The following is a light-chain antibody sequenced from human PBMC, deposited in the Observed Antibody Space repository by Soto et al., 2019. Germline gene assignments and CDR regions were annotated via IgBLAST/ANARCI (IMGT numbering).Light chain of an antibody. V-gene: IGKV3-15*01. CDR2: GAS. CDR1: QSVSSSY. CDR3: QQYNNWPLT. Sequence: EIVMTQSPATLSVSPGERATLSCRASQSVSSSYLAWYQQKPGQAPRLLIYGASTRATGIPARFSGSGSGTEFTLTISSLQSEDFAVYYCQQYNNWPLTFGAGTKVDIK. J-gene: IGKJ4*01.